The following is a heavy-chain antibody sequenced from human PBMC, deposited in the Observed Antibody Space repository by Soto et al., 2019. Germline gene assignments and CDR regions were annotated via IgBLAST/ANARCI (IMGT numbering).Heavy chain of an antibody. V-gene: IGHV4-59*01. J-gene: IGHJ4*02. D-gene: IGHD2-21*01. Sequence: PSETLSLTCTVSGGSISSYYWSWIRQPPGKGLEWIGYIYYSGSTNYNPSLKSRVTISVDTSKNQFSLKLSSVTAADTAVYYCAREATFLFDYWGQGTLVTVPQ. CDR3: AREATFLFDY. CDR1: GGSISSYY. CDR2: IYYSGST.